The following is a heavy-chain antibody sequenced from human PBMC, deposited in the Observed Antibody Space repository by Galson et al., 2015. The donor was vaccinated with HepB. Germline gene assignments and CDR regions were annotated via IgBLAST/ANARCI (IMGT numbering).Heavy chain of an antibody. CDR2: IYSGGAT. D-gene: IGHD2-15*01. Sequence: SLRLSCAASGFTVSNTYMNWVRQAPGKGLESVSVIYSGGATYYADSVKGRFTISRDNSKNTLYLHVNNLRAEDTAVYYCASPFCTGGSCYPLWYWGRGTLVTVSS. J-gene: IGHJ4*02. CDR3: ASPFCTGGSCYPLWY. CDR1: GFTVSNTY. V-gene: IGHV3-53*01.